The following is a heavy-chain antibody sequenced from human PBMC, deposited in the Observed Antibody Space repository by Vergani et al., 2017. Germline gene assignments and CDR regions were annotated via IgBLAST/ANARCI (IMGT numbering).Heavy chain of an antibody. CDR1: GGSMNSGDYY. V-gene: IGHV4-30-4*08. CDR3: VRGPPGIAAPGNWFDP. CDR2: IFYNGIT. J-gene: IGHJ5*02. Sequence: QMQLQESGPGLLRPSQTLSLTCTVSGGSMNSGDYYWSWLRQSPGKGLKWIGYIFYNGITDFNPFLKSRVALSVDTSKNQFSLKMTSLTAADTAVYYCVRGPPGIAAPGNWFDPWGQGTQVTVSS. D-gene: IGHD6-25*01.